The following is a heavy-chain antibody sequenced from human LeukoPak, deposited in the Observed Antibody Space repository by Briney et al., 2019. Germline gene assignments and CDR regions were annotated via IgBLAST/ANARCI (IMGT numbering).Heavy chain of an antibody. Sequence: ASVKVSCKASGYSFTSYGFTWVRRAPGQGLEWMGWVSAYDGSTNYAEKIRGRVTMTTDASKNTVYMELRRLRFDDTAVYYFARGGRDGMDVWGQGTTVTVSS. CDR3: ARGGRDGMDV. D-gene: IGHD3-10*01. V-gene: IGHV1-18*01. J-gene: IGHJ6*02. CDR1: GYSFTSYG. CDR2: VSAYDGST.